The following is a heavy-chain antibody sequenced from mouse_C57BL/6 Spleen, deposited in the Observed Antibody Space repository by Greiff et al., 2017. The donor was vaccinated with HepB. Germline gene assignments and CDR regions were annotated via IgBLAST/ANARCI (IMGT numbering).Heavy chain of an antibody. CDR3: ARTGVLDY. CDR2: INPSTGGT. Sequence: EVQLQQSGPELVKPGASVKISCKASGYSFTGYYMNWVKQSPEKSLEWIGEINPSTGGTTYNQKFKAKATLTVDKSSSTAYMQLKSLTSEDSAVYYCARTGVLDYWGQGTTLTVSS. V-gene: IGHV1-42*01. D-gene: IGHD4-1*01. CDR1: GYSFTGYY. J-gene: IGHJ2*01.